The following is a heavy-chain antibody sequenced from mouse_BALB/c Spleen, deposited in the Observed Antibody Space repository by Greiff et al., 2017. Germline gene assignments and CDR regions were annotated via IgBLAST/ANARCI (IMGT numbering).Heavy chain of an antibody. CDR2: IDPENGDT. CDR3: SAGGLPHYYAMDY. V-gene: IGHV14-4*02. Sequence: EVQRVESGAELVRSGASVKLSCTASGFNIKDYYMHWVKQRPEQGLEWIGWIDPENGDTEYAPKFQGKATMTADTSSNTAYLQLSSLTSEDTADYYCSAGGLPHYYAMDYWGQGTSVTVSS. CDR1: GFNIKDYY. D-gene: IGHD2-4*01. J-gene: IGHJ4*01.